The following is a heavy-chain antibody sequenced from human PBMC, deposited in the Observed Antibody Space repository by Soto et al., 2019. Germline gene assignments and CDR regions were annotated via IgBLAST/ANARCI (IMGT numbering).Heavy chain of an antibody. CDR1: GFSLSDYW. V-gene: IGHV3-23*01. CDR2: ISGDGGNT. D-gene: IGHD6-13*01. CDR3: AKDQAAGGTISRYFQN. Sequence: PGGSLRLSCAASGFSLSDYWMHWVRQVPGKGLLWVSGISGDGGNTYYADSVRGRFTISRDNSKNTLYLQLNSLRAEDTALYYCAKDQAAGGTISRYFQNWGQGTVLTVSS. J-gene: IGHJ1*01.